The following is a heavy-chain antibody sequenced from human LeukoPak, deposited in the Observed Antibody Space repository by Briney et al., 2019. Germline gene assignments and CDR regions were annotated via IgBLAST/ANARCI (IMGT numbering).Heavy chain of an antibody. Sequence: PSETLSLTCTVSGGSISSGSYYWSWIRQPAGKGLECIGRIYNSGSTNYNPSLKSRVTISVDTSKNQFSLKLTSVTAADTAVYYCARGNSGVVIDDAFDIWGQGTMVIVSS. CDR3: ARGNSGVVIDDAFDI. CDR1: GGSISSGSYY. V-gene: IGHV4-61*02. CDR2: IYNSGST. D-gene: IGHD3-3*01. J-gene: IGHJ3*02.